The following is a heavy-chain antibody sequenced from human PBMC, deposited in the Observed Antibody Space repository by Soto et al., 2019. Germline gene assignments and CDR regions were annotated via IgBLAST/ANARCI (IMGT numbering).Heavy chain of an antibody. CDR2: IKEDGSER. Sequence: VGSLRLSCEASGFRFSCCWMSWVRQAPGKGLEWVANIKEDGSERYHVDSVKGRFTISRDNAKSSLYLQMNGLRDEDTAVYYCVKGGTNFDSWGQGTLVTVSS. CDR1: GFRFSCCW. D-gene: IGHD2-8*01. V-gene: IGHV3-7*03. J-gene: IGHJ5*01. CDR3: VKGGTNFDS.